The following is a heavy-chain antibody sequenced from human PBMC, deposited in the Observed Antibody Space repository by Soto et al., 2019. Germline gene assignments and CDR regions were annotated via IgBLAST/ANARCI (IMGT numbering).Heavy chain of an antibody. CDR1: GGTFSSYT. V-gene: IGHV1-2*02. CDR3: ARGIAAAAARGMDV. D-gene: IGHD6-13*01. CDR2: INPIRGGT. J-gene: IGHJ6*02. Sequence: ASVKVSCKASGGTFSSYTISWVRQAPGQGLEWMGGINPIRGGTNYAQKFQGRVTITRDTSISTAYMELSRLRSDDTAVYYCARGIAAAAARGMDVWGQGTTVTVSS.